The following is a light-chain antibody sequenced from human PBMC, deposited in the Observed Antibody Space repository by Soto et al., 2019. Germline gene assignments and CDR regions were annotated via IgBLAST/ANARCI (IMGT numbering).Light chain of an antibody. CDR2: DAS. Sequence: DIQMTQSPSSLRASEGNSVTITSQASQDIRNYINWYHQRPGKPPNILIYDASNLETGVPSRFSGSGSGTDFTFTITRLQPEDVETYYCQQYDNPPFTFGQGTRLDIK. CDR3: QQYDNPPFT. V-gene: IGKV1-33*01. J-gene: IGKJ5*01. CDR1: QDIRNY.